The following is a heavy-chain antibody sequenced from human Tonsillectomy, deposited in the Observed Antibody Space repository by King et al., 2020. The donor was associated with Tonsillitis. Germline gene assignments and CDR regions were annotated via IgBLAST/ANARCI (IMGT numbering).Heavy chain of an antibody. J-gene: IGHJ4*02. V-gene: IGHV3-66*01. Sequence: VQLVESGGGLVQPGGSLRLSCAASGFTVSSNDMTWVRQAPGKGLEWVPIIYNGGSTYYADSVKGRFTISRDNSKNTLCLQMNSLRAEDTAVYYCAKDRYGHGVWGQGTLVTVSS. CDR1: GFTVSSND. CDR2: IYNGGST. D-gene: IGHD5-18*01. CDR3: AKDRYGHGV.